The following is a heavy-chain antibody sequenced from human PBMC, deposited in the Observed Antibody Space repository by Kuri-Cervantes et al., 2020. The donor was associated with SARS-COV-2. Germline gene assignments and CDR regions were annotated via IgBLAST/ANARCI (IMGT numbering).Heavy chain of an antibody. CDR2: IIPIFGTA. CDR1: GGTFSSYA. CDR3: VVGFFSSRKWDY. J-gene: IGHJ4*02. D-gene: IGHD2-15*01. V-gene: IGHV1-69*05. Sequence: SVKVSCKASGGTFSSYAISWVRQAPGQGLEWMGGIIPIFGTANYAQKFQGRVTITRNTSISTAYMELSSLTSEDTAVYFCVVGFFSSRKWDYWGQGTLVTVSS.